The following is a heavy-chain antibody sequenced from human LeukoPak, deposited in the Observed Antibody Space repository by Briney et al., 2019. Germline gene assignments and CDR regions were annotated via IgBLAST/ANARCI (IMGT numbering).Heavy chain of an antibody. CDR1: GGSISSGGYS. CDR2: IYHSGST. Sequence: PSETLSLTCAVSGGSISSGGYSWSWIRQPPGKGLEWIGYIYHSGSTYYNPSLKSRVTISVDRSKNQFSLKLSSVTAADTAVYYCARGRKGGYFDYWGQGTLVTVPS. V-gene: IGHV4-30-2*01. J-gene: IGHJ4*02. CDR3: ARGRKGGYFDY.